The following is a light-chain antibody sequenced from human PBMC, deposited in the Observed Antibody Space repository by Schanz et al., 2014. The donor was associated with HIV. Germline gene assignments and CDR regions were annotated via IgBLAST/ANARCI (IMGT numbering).Light chain of an antibody. CDR2: EVT. V-gene: IGLV2-8*01. CDR1: SSDVGGYNY. J-gene: IGLJ2*01. CDR3: SSYTSFSTLI. Sequence: QSALTQPPSASGSPGQSVTISCTGTSSDVGGYNYVSWYQQHPGKAPKLMIYEVTNRPSGVPDRFSGSKSGNTASLTISGLQAEDEADYFCSSYTSFSTLIFGGGTKLTVL.